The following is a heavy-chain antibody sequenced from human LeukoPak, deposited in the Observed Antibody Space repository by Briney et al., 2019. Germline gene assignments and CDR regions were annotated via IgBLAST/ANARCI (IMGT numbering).Heavy chain of an antibody. CDR1: GFTFSSYA. CDR2: ISGSGGST. V-gene: IGHV3-23*01. D-gene: IGHD4-17*01. J-gene: IGHJ4*02. CDR3: AKDQYGHEVLYYFDY. Sequence: GGSLRLSCAASGFTFSSYAMSWIRQAPGKGLEWVSAISGSGGSTYYADSVKGRFTISRDNSKNTLYLQMNSLRAEDTAVYYCAKDQYGHEVLYYFDYWGQGTLVTVSS.